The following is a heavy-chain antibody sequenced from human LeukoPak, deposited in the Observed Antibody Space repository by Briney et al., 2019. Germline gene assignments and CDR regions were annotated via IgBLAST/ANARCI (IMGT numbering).Heavy chain of an antibody. V-gene: IGHV1-18*01. Sequence: ASVKVVCKASGYTFSSYGISWVRQAPGQGLEWMGWTSTYNGNTKYAQKVQGRVTMTTDTSTTTAYMELRTLRSDDTAVYYCARDMVGLAADGNWFDPWGQGTLVTVSS. J-gene: IGHJ5*02. CDR3: ARDMVGLAADGNWFDP. CDR2: TSTYNGNT. D-gene: IGHD6-13*01. CDR1: GYTFSSYG.